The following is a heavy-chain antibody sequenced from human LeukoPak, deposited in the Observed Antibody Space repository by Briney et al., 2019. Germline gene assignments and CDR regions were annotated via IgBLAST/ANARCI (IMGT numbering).Heavy chain of an antibody. D-gene: IGHD4-23*01. Sequence: GASVKVSCKASGHTFTSYAIHWVRQAPGQGLEWMGWINAGNGDTKYSQKFQGRVIITRDTSASTAYVDLSSLRSEDTAVYYCARDYGGNSGDYWGQGTLITVSS. CDR3: ARDYGGNSGDY. CDR2: INAGNGDT. V-gene: IGHV1-3*01. CDR1: GHTFTSYA. J-gene: IGHJ4*02.